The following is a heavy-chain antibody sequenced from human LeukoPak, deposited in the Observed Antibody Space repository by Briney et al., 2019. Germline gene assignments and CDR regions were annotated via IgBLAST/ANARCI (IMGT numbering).Heavy chain of an antibody. CDR1: GFTFSSYE. D-gene: IGHD6-6*01. Sequence: GGSLRLSCAASGFTFSSYEMNWVRQAPGKGLEWVSYISSSGSTIYYADSVKGRFTISRGNAKNSLYLQMNSLRAEDTAVCYCARAPLEYSSSSRVYYYYMDVWGKGTTVTVSS. V-gene: IGHV3-48*03. CDR3: ARAPLEYSSSSRVYYYYMDV. J-gene: IGHJ6*03. CDR2: ISSSGSTI.